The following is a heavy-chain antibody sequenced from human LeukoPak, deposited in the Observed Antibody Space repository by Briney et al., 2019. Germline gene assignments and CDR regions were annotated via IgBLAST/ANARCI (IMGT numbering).Heavy chain of an antibody. Sequence: PGGSLRLSCAASGFTFRNYYMSWIRQAPGKGLEWVSWISNSGSTIYYADSVKGRFTISRDNAKNSLYLEMNSLRVEDTAEYYCAGDLGISPYYMDVWGKGTTVTVSS. D-gene: IGHD7-27*01. CDR2: ISNSGSTI. CDR1: GFTFRNYY. V-gene: IGHV3-11*04. J-gene: IGHJ6*03. CDR3: AGDLGISPYYMDV.